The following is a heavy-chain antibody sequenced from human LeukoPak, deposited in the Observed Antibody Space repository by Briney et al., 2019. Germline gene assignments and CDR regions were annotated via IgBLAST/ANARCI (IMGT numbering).Heavy chain of an antibody. CDR1: GITLSSFA. V-gene: IGHV3-23*01. Sequence: GGSLRLSCAASGITLSSFAMSWVRQAPGTGLEWVSCFSGSGGSIYYADSVKGRFTISRDNSKNTLYLQMNSLRVEDTAVYYCAKFSPTPLLNYYYYGMDVWGQGTTVTVSS. CDR2: FSGSGGSI. CDR3: AKFSPTPLLNYYYYGMDV. J-gene: IGHJ6*02.